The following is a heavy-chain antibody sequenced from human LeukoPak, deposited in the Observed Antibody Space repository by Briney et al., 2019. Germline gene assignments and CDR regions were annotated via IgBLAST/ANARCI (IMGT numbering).Heavy chain of an antibody. J-gene: IGHJ4*02. V-gene: IGHV1-69*01. CDR2: IIPIFGTA. Sequence: GSSVKVSCKASGGTFSSYAISWVRQAPGQGLEWMGGIIPIFGTANYAQKFQGRVTITADESTSTAYMELSSLRSEDTAVYYCARESRYYDSGGDFDYWGQGTLVTVSS. CDR1: GGTFSSYA. CDR3: ARESRYYDSGGDFDY. D-gene: IGHD3-22*01.